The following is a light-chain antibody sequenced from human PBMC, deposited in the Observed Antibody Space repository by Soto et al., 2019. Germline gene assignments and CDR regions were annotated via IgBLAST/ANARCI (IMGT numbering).Light chain of an antibody. CDR3: QHFGGTTFT. CDR1: QSISIN. Sequence: TQAPATLSESPRERATLSCRASQSISINLAWYQQKPGQAPRLLIYGASTRATGIPDRFSGSGSGTHFTLTISRLEPGDFAVYYCQHFGGTTFTFAEGTRLEIK. J-gene: IGKJ5*01. V-gene: IGKV3-20*01. CDR2: GAS.